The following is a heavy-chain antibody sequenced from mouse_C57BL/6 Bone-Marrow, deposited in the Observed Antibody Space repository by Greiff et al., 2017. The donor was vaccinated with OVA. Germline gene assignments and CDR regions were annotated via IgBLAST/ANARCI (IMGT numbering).Heavy chain of an antibody. CDR1: GFTFSSYA. CDR3: ARAENWAAMDY. CDR2: ISDGGSYT. Sequence: EVKLVESGGGLVKPGGSLKLSCAASGFTFSSYAMSWVRQTPEKRLEWVATISDGGSYTYYPDNVRGRFTISRDNAKNNLYLQMSHLKSEDTAMYYCARAENWAAMDYWGQGTSVTVSS. V-gene: IGHV5-4*03. D-gene: IGHD4-1*01. J-gene: IGHJ4*01.